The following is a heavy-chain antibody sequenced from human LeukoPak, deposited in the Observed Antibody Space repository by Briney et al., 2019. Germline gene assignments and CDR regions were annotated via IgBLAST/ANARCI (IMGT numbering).Heavy chain of an antibody. Sequence: SETLSLTCTVSGGSISSSSYYWGWIRQPPGKGLEWIGSIYYSGSTYYNPSLKSRVTISVDTSKNQFSLKLSSVTAADTAVYYCARDLGVRWFDPWGQGTLVTVSS. V-gene: IGHV4-39*07. CDR2: IYYSGST. D-gene: IGHD3-10*01. J-gene: IGHJ5*02. CDR1: GGSISSSSYY. CDR3: ARDLGVRWFDP.